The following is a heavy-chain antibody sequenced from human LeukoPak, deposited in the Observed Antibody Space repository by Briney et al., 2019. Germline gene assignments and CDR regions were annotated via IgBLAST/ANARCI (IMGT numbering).Heavy chain of an antibody. D-gene: IGHD2-2*03. V-gene: IGHV3-30*04. CDR1: GISFSRYA. CDR2: ISYDGSTE. CDR3: VRDGYCGSASCRGWFDP. Sequence: PGGSLRLSCAASGISFSRYAMHWVRQAPGKGLEWVAVISYDGSTEYYAASVKGRFTISRDNSKNTLYVQMNSLRVDDTAVYYCVRDGYCGSASCRGWFDPWGQGTLVTVSS. J-gene: IGHJ5*02.